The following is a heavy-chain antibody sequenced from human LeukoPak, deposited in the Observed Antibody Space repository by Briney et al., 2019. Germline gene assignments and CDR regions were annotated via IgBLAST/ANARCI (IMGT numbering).Heavy chain of an antibody. J-gene: IGHJ3*02. Sequence: GRSLRLSCAASGFTFSNAWMNWVRQAPGKGLEWVGRIKSKTAGDGETRDYAAPVKGRLTISRDDSKNTLYLQMNSLKTEDTGVYYCTKDMVTHDAFDIWGQGTMVTVSS. V-gene: IGHV3-15*01. CDR2: IKSKTAGDGETR. D-gene: IGHD2-8*01. CDR1: GFTFSNAW. CDR3: TKDMVTHDAFDI.